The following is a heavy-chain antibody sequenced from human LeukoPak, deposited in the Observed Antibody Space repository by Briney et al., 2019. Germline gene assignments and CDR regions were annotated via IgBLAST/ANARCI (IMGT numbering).Heavy chain of an antibody. J-gene: IGHJ4*02. D-gene: IGHD3-22*01. Sequence: GGSLRLSCAASGFTVSSNYMSWVRQAPGKGLEWVSVIYSGGRTYYADSVKGRFTISRDNSKNTLYLQMNSLRAEDTAVYYCTRESNSGYYLSYWGQGTLVTVSS. V-gene: IGHV3-66*01. CDR2: IYSGGRT. CDR3: TRESNSGYYLSY. CDR1: GFTVSSNY.